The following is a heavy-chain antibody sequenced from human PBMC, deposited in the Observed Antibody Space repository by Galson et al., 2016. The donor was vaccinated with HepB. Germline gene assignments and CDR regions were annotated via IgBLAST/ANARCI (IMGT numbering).Heavy chain of an antibody. J-gene: IGHJ4*02. CDR3: ARDAVWAEGAEDFDY. CDR1: GYTFTMYY. V-gene: IGHV1-46*01. Sequence: SVKVSCKASGYTFTMYYIHWVRRAPGQGLEWVGIINPSDGWTSYAQKIQDRVTVTRDTSTSTVYMDLSGLRSEDTAFYFCARDAVWAEGAEDFDYWGQGTLVTVSS. CDR2: INPSDGWT. D-gene: IGHD2-8*01.